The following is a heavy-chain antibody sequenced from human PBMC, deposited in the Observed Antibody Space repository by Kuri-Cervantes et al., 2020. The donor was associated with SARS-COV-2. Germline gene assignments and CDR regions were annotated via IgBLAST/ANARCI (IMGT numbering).Heavy chain of an antibody. D-gene: IGHD6-19*01. Sequence: ASVKVSCKASGYTFTGYYMHWVRQAPGQGLEWMGWINPNSGGTNYAQKFQGRVTMTRDTSISTAYMELSRLRSDDTAVYYCARGGGQWLVLGNWFAPWGQGTLVTVSS. CDR1: GYTFTGYY. CDR2: INPNSGGT. V-gene: IGHV1-2*02. J-gene: IGHJ5*02. CDR3: ARGGGQWLVLGNWFAP.